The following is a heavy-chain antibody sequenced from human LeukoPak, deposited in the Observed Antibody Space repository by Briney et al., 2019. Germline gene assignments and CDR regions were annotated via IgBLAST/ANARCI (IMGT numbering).Heavy chain of an antibody. Sequence: PGGSLRLSCAASGFTVSSNYMSWVRQAPGKGLEWASVIYSGGSTYYADSVKGRFTISRDNSKNTLYLQMNSLRAEDTAVYYCAKNPGIAAAGNDYWGQGTLVTVSS. V-gene: IGHV3-53*01. CDR3: AKNPGIAAAGNDY. J-gene: IGHJ4*02. D-gene: IGHD6-13*01. CDR2: IYSGGST. CDR1: GFTVSSNY.